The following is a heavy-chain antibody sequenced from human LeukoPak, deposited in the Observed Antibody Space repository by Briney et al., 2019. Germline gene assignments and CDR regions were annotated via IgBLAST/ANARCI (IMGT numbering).Heavy chain of an antibody. Sequence: PGGSLRLSCAASGFTFTTYGIHFVRQAPGKGLEWVALIWHDGNRQYYADSVKGRFTISKDDSKNTVYLQMNSLRAEDTAIYYCARDLNSNNSNPGWFDPWGQGTLVTVSS. D-gene: IGHD4-11*01. CDR2: IWHDGNRQ. CDR1: GFTFTTYG. J-gene: IGHJ5*02. V-gene: IGHV3-33*01. CDR3: ARDLNSNNSNPGWFDP.